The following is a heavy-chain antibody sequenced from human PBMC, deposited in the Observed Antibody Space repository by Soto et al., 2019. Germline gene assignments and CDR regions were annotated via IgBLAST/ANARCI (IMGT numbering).Heavy chain of an antibody. CDR1: GYTFTSHY. V-gene: IGHV1-46*01. D-gene: IGHD1-7*01. Sequence: GASVKVSCNASGYTFTSHYMHWVRQAPGQGLEWMGIINPSGGSTTYGQKFQGRVTMTRDTSTTTVYMELSSLRSEDTAVYYCAIRQDNWNFGSGIPDYYYGMDVWGQGTTVTVSS. CDR3: AIRQDNWNFGSGIPDYYYGMDV. J-gene: IGHJ6*02. CDR2: INPSGGST.